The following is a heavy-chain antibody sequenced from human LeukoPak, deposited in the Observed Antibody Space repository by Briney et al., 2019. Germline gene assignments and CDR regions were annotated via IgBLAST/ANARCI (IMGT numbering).Heavy chain of an antibody. CDR2: INHSGST. CDR1: GGSFSGYY. CDR3: ARAGSSWYVAY. Sequence: SETLSLTCAVYGGSFSGYYWSWIRQPPGKGLEWIGEINHSGSTNYNPSLKSRVTISVDTSKNQFSLKLSSVTAADTAVYYCARAGSSWYVAYWGQGTLVTVSS. J-gene: IGHJ4*02. D-gene: IGHD6-13*01. V-gene: IGHV4-34*01.